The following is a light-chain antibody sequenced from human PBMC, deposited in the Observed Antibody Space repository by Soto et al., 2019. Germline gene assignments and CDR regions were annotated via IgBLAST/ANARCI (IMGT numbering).Light chain of an antibody. V-gene: IGKV3-20*01. Sequence: EIVLTQSPGTLSLSPGQRATLSCRASQSLSSSFLAWYQQKPGQAPRLIIYGASSRAAGIPDRFSGSGSGTDFTLNISRLEPEDFAVYYCHQFDTTRSFGQGTKVDIX. CDR3: HQFDTTRS. CDR2: GAS. J-gene: IGKJ1*01. CDR1: QSLSSSF.